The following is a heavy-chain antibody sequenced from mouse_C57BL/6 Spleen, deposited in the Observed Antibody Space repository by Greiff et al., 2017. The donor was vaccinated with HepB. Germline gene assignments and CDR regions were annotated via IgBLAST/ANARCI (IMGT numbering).Heavy chain of an antibody. CDR3: TREDYLYAMDY. Sequence: EVKVVDSGEGLVKPGGSLKLSCAASGFTFSSYAMSWVRQTPEKRLEWVAYISSGGDYIYYADTVKGRFTISRDNARNTLYLQMSSLKSEDTAMYYCTREDYLYAMDYWGQGTSVTVSS. V-gene: IGHV5-9-1*02. J-gene: IGHJ4*01. CDR2: ISSGGDYI. CDR1: GFTFSSYA. D-gene: IGHD5-5*01.